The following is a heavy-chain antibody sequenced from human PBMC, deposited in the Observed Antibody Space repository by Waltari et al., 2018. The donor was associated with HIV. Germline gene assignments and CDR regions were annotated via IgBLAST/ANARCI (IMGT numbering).Heavy chain of an antibody. CDR1: GDSVSNNRPT. CDR2: TYRRSKWYN. CDR3: ARASRGVSQNLNYYYMDV. V-gene: IGHV6-1*01. Sequence: QVQLQQSGPGLVKPSQTLSLTCGISGDSVSNNRPTWNWIRQSPSRGLEWLGRTYRRSKWYNEYALSVKGRITINPDTSKNQFSLHLNSVTPDDTAVYYCARASRGVSQNLNYYYMDVWGKGTTVTVS. J-gene: IGHJ6*03. D-gene: IGHD1-26*01.